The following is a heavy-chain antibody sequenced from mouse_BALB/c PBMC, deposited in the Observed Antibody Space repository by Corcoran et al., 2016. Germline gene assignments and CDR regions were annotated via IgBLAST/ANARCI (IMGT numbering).Heavy chain of an antibody. CDR3: ARKYGKGIYFDY. J-gene: IGHJ2*01. CDR2: IDPANGNT. V-gene: IGHV14-3*02. Sequence: EVQLQQSGADLVKPGASVKLSCTASGFNIKDTYMHWVKQRPEQGLEWIGRIDPANGNTKYDPKFQGKATKTADTSSNTAYLQLSSLTSEDTAVYYCARKYGKGIYFDYWGQGTTLTVSS. D-gene: IGHD2-10*02. CDR1: GFNIKDTY.